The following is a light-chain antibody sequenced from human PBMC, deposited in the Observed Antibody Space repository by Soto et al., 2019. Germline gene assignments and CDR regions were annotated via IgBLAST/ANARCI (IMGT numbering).Light chain of an antibody. J-gene: IGKJ5*01. V-gene: IGKV3-15*01. CDR3: QQYNNWPPIT. CDR1: QSISSN. CDR2: GAS. Sequence: EIVMTQSPDTLSVSPGEGATLSCSASQSISSNLAWYQQKPGQAPRLVIFGASTRATGIPARFSGSGPGTEFTLTISSLQSEDFAVYYCQQYNNWPPITCGQGTRLEIK.